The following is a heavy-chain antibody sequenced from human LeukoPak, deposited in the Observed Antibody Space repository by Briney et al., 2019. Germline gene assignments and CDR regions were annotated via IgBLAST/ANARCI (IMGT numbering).Heavy chain of an antibody. CDR2: IYPGDSDT. V-gene: IGHV5-51*01. J-gene: IGHJ4*02. D-gene: IGHD2-21*01. CDR1: GSIFSTYW. Sequence: GESLKISCKASGSIFSTYWIGWVRQMPGKGLEWMGIIYPGDSDTRYSPSFQGQVTISVDKSIRTAYLQWSSLKASDTAIYYCARHPSNDWTYFDYWGQGTPVTVS. CDR3: ARHPSNDWTYFDY.